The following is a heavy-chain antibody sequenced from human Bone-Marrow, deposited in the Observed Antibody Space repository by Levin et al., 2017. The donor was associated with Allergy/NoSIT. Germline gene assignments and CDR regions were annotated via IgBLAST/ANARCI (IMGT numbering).Heavy chain of an antibody. J-gene: IGHJ4*02. CDR2: IHTEGRST. V-gene: IGHV3-74*01. D-gene: IGHD5-18*01. CDR1: GFTFSNYW. Sequence: GESLKISCAASGFTFSNYWMHWVRQAPGKGLVWVSRIHTEGRSTSYADSVKGRFTISRDNAKNTLYLQMNSLRAEDTAVYYCARDDGYDTPDYWGQGTLVTVSS. CDR3: ARDDGYDTPDY.